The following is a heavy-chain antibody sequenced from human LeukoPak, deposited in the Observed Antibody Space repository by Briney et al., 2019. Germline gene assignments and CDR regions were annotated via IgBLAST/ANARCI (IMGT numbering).Heavy chain of an antibody. Sequence: ASVKVSCKASGYTFTGYYMHWVRQAPGQGLEWMGWINPNSGGTNYAQKFQGRVTMTRDTSTSTVYMELSSLRSEDTAVYYCARVLTYYDSSGYLGYWGQGTLVTVSS. CDR3: ARVLTYYDSSGYLGY. CDR2: INPNSGGT. J-gene: IGHJ4*02. V-gene: IGHV1-2*02. D-gene: IGHD3-22*01. CDR1: GYTFTGYY.